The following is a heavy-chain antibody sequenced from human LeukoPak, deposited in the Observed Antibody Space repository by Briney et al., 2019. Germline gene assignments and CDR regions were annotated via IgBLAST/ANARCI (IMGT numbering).Heavy chain of an antibody. V-gene: IGHV1-69*13. Sequence: ASVKVSCKVSGGTFSSYAISWVRQAPGQGLEWMGGIIPIFGTANYAQKFQGRVTITADESTSTAYMELSSLRSEDTAVYYCARDRVMITFGGVIGELLYWGQGTLVTVSS. CDR2: IIPIFGTA. CDR1: GGTFSSYA. D-gene: IGHD3-16*02. J-gene: IGHJ4*02. CDR3: ARDRVMITFGGVIGELLY.